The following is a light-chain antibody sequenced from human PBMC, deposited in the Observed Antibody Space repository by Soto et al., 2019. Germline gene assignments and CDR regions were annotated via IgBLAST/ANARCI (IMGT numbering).Light chain of an antibody. V-gene: IGLV1-44*01. Sequence: QAVVTQPPSVSGTPGQRVTISCSGSDSNIGRHAVNWYQQLPGTAPKLLIYTNSQRPSGVPDRFSGSKSGTSASLAISGLQSDDEADYYCAPWDDSLNGPVFGGGTKLTV. CDR1: DSNIGRHA. CDR2: TNS. J-gene: IGLJ3*02. CDR3: APWDDSLNGPV.